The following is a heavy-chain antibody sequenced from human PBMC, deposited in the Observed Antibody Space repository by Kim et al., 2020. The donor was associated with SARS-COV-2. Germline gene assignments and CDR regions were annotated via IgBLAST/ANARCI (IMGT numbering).Heavy chain of an antibody. D-gene: IGHD5-12*01. CDR2: IYYSGST. CDR3: AREGYSGYEGYYYYYGMDV. Sequence: SETLSLTCTVSGGSISSGGYYWSWIRQHPGKGLEWIGYIYYSGSTYYNPSLKSRVTISVDTSKNQFSLKLSSVTAADTAVYYCAREGYSGYEGYYYYYGMDVWGQGTTVTVSS. V-gene: IGHV4-31*03. CDR1: GGSISSGGYY. J-gene: IGHJ6*02.